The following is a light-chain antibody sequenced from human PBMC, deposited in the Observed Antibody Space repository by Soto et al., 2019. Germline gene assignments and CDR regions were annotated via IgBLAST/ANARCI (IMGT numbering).Light chain of an antibody. CDR3: AVWDDSLNGLWV. V-gene: IGLV1-44*01. Sequence: QSVLTQPPSASGTPGQKVTIVCSGRTSNIGTNSVNWYQQLPGRAPKLLIYSNNQRPSGVPDRFSGSKSGTSASLAISGLQSEDEGDYYCAVWDDSLNGLWVFGGGTKLTVL. CDR2: SNN. CDR1: TSNIGTNS. J-gene: IGLJ3*02.